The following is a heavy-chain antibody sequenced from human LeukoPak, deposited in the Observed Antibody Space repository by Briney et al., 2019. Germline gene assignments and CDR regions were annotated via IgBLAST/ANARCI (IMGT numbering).Heavy chain of an antibody. D-gene: IGHD3-10*01. Sequence: PSETLSLTRTVSGGSISSYYWSWIRQPPGKGLEWIGYIYYSGSTNYNPSLKSRVTISVDTSKNQFSLKLSSVTAADTAVYYCARVSYGSGSYVDYWGQGTLVTVSS. CDR1: GGSISSYY. V-gene: IGHV4-59*01. CDR2: IYYSGST. CDR3: ARVSYGSGSYVDY. J-gene: IGHJ4*02.